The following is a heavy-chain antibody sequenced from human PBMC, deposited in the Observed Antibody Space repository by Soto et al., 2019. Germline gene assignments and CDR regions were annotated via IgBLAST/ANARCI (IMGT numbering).Heavy chain of an antibody. CDR2: INWNGGST. D-gene: IGHD2-2*01. V-gene: IGHV3-20*04. J-gene: IGHJ6*02. CDR3: ARDPVIRYCSSTSCYYYYYGMDV. Sequence: SLRLSCAASGFTFDDYGMSWVRQAPGKGLEWVSGINWNGGSTGYADSVKGRFTISRDNAKNSLYLQMNSLRAEDTALYYCARDPVIRYCSSTSCYYYYYGMDVWGQGTTVTVSS. CDR1: GFTFDDYG.